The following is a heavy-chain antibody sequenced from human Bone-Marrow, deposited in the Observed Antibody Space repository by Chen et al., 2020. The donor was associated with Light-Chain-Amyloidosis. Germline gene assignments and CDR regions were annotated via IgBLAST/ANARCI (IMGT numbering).Heavy chain of an antibody. CDR3: SRGGTSLTRYYSPMDV. Sequence: EVHLVESGGGLVQPGGSLRLYCAASGFTFSDHYMDWVRQAPGKGLEWVGRSRNKVNGYTTEYAASVKGRFTVSRDDSKNSLYLQMASLRTDDTAVYYCSRGGTSLTRYYSPMDVWGQGTTVTVSS. CDR2: SRNKVNGYTT. J-gene: IGHJ6*02. V-gene: IGHV3-72*01. CDR1: GFTFSDHY. D-gene: IGHD3-9*01.